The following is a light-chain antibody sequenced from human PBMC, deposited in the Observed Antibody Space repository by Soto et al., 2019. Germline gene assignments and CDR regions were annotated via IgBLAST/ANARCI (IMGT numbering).Light chain of an antibody. J-gene: IGKJ1*01. Sequence: EIVLTQSPGTLSLSPGERATLSCRASQSVSSNYLAWYQQKSGQAPRLLIYGASSRATGIPDRFSGSGSGTQFTITICGLEPEEFAVYYCQQYGGSPRTFGQ. CDR3: QQYGGSPRT. CDR1: QSVSSNY. CDR2: GAS. V-gene: IGKV3-20*01.